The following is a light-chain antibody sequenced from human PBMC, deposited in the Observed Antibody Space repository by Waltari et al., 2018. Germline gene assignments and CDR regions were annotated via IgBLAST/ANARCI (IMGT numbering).Light chain of an antibody. V-gene: IGKV1-33*01. CDR3: QQYGNLPT. Sequence: DIQMTQSPSSLSASVGDRVTITCQASQDISKYLNWYQQKPGKAPKLLIYDASNLETGVPSRFSGSGSGTDFTFTISSLQPEDIATYYCQQYGNLPTFGQGTRLEIK. CDR1: QDISKY. J-gene: IGKJ5*01. CDR2: DAS.